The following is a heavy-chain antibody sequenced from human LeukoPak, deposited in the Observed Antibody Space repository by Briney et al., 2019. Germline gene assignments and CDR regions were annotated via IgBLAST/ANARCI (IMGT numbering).Heavy chain of an antibody. CDR1: GGSFSGYY. Sequence: PSETLSLTCAVHGGSFSGYYWSWIRQPPGKGLEWIGEINHSGSTNYNPSLKSRVTISVDTSKNQFSLKLSSVTAADTAVYYCARRGYSYGREFWGQGTLVTVSS. CDR3: ARRGYSYGREF. D-gene: IGHD5-18*01. J-gene: IGHJ4*02. V-gene: IGHV4-34*01. CDR2: INHSGST.